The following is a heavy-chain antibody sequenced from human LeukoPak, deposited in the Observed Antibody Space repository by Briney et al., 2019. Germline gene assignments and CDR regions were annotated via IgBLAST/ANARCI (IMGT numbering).Heavy chain of an antibody. D-gene: IGHD3-16*02. CDR1: GYTFSSYG. Sequence: ASVEVSCKASGYTFSSYGISWVRQAPGQGLEWMGWISVHNGNPEYAQKFQGRVIMTTDTFTSTAYMELRSLRSDDTAVYYCARDQYDSVWGSHRPYFDYWGQGTLVTVSS. J-gene: IGHJ4*02. CDR3: ARDQYDSVWGSHRPYFDY. CDR2: ISVHNGNP. V-gene: IGHV1-18*01.